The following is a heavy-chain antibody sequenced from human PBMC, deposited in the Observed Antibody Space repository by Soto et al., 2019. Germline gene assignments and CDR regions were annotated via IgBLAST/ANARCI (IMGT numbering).Heavy chain of an antibody. J-gene: IGHJ6*02. CDR2: IYYSGST. CDR1: GRSVSSSCYS. CDR3: ASTPDCKGSYYSSPYYYYYGMGV. Sequence: SETLSLTCTVSGRSVSSSCYSWGWIRQSPGKGLEWFGTIYYSGSTYYNPPLKSRVTISVDTSKNQFSLQLNSVTPEDTAVYYCASTPDCKGSYYSSPYYYYYGMGVWGQGTTVTVTS. V-gene: IGHV4-39*01. D-gene: IGHD3-10*01.